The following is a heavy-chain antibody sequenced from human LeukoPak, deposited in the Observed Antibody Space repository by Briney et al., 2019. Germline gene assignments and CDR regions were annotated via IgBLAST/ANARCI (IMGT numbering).Heavy chain of an antibody. J-gene: IGHJ3*02. V-gene: IGHV3-23*01. CDR3: ARDLRGSYVGEAFDI. D-gene: IGHD1-26*01. CDR1: GFTFSSYA. CDR2: ISGSGGST. Sequence: GGSLRLSCAASGFTFSSYAMSWVRQAPGKGLEWVSAISGSGGSTYYADSVKGRFTISRDNSKNTLYLQMNSLRAEDTAVYYCARDLRGSYVGEAFDIWGQGTMVTVSS.